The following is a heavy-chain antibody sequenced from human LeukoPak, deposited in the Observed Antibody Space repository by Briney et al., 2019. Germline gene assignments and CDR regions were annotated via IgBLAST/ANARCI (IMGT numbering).Heavy chain of an antibody. Sequence: QPGGSLRLSCAAYGFTFSSYAMSWVRQAPGKGLEWVSSISGSGGSTYYADSVKGRFTISRDNSKTRMYLKINSLRAEATAVYYSAEHSSAPHGVFDFGGQGTMVTFSS. CDR1: GFTFSSYA. CDR3: AEHSSAPHGVFDF. J-gene: IGHJ3*01. V-gene: IGHV3-23*01. CDR2: ISGSGGST. D-gene: IGHD6-25*01.